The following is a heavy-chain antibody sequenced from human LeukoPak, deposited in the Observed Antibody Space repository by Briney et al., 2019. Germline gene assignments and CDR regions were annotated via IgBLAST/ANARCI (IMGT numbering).Heavy chain of an antibody. CDR1: GFTFSSYG. Sequence: GGSLRLSCAASGFTFSSYGMHWVRQAPGKGLEWVSYISSSSSTIYYADSVKGRFTISRDNAKNSLYLQMNSLRAEDTAVYYCAREGGDSSSWYPSRYYYMDVWGKGTTVTVSS. J-gene: IGHJ6*03. CDR2: ISSSSSTI. D-gene: IGHD6-13*01. V-gene: IGHV3-48*01. CDR3: AREGGDSSSWYPSRYYYMDV.